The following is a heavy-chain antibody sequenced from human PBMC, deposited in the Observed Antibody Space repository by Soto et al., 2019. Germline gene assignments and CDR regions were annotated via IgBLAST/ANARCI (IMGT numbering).Heavy chain of an antibody. Sequence: GPSVKVSCKASGGTFSSYAISWVRQAPGQGLEWMGGIIPIFGTANYAQKFQGRVTITADESTSTAYMELSSLRSEDTAVYYCARSRGSSGYDYYYYYGMDVWGQGTTVTVS. V-gene: IGHV1-69*13. CDR2: IIPIFGTA. D-gene: IGHD3-22*01. CDR1: GGTFSSYA. J-gene: IGHJ6*02. CDR3: ARSRGSSGYDYYYYYGMDV.